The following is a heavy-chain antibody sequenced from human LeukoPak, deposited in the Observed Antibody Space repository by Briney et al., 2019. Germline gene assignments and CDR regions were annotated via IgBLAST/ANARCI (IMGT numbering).Heavy chain of an antibody. V-gene: IGHV4-38-2*01. D-gene: IGHD3-3*01. Sequence: PSETLSLTCAVSGYSISSGYYWGWIRQPPGKGLEWIGSIYHSGSTYYNPSLKSRVTISVATSKNQFSLKLSSVTAADTAVYYCASPRRYYDFWSGPVGYYMDVWGKGTTVTVSS. CDR3: ASPRRYYDFWSGPVGYYMDV. CDR2: IYHSGST. J-gene: IGHJ6*03. CDR1: GYSISSGYY.